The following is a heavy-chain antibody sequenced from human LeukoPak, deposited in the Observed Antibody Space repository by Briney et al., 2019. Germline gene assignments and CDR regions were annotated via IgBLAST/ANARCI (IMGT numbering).Heavy chain of an antibody. CDR1: GYTFTDYY. V-gene: IGHV7-4-1*02. Sequence: GASVKVSCKASGYTFTDYYILWVRQAPGQGPEWMGWINTNTGNPTYAQGFTGRFVFSLDTSVSTAYLQISSLKAEDTAVYYCARDRYSYGFEGIDYWGQGTLVTVSS. CDR3: ARDRYSYGFEGIDY. J-gene: IGHJ4*02. CDR2: INTNTGNP. D-gene: IGHD5-18*01.